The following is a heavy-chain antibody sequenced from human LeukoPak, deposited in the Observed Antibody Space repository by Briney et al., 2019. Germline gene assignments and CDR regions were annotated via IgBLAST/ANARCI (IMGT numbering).Heavy chain of an antibody. CDR1: GGSISSNSYY. J-gene: IGHJ4*02. V-gene: IGHV4-39*02. CDR2: IYYSGST. Sequence: KPSEALSLTCTVSGGSISSNSYYWGWIRQSPGKGLEWIGTIYYSGSTYYNPSLKSRVTISVDTSKNQFSLKLSSVTAADTAVYYCAREGLRYYDILTGRTNYFDYWGQGTLVTVSS. D-gene: IGHD3-9*01. CDR3: AREGLRYYDILTGRTNYFDY.